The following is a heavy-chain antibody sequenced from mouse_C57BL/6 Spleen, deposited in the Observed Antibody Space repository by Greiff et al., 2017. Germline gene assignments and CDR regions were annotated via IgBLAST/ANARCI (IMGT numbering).Heavy chain of an antibody. D-gene: IGHD4-1*01. V-gene: IGHV1-42*01. CDR2: INPSTGGT. CDR1: GYSFTGYY. J-gene: IGHJ4*01. CDR3: ARGGWDDYYAMDD. Sequence: VQLQQSGPELVKPGASVKISCKASGYSFTGYYMNWVKQSPEKSLEWIGEINPSTGGTTYNQKFKAKATLTVDKSSSTAYMQLKSLTSEDAAVYYCARGGWDDYYAMDDWGQGTTVTVSS.